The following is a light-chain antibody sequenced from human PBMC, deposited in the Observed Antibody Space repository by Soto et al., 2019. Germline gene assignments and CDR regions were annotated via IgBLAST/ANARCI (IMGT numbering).Light chain of an antibody. CDR3: CSYAGSYTWV. Sequence: QSALTQPRSVSGSPGQSATTSCTGTTSDVGNYTFVPWYQQHPGKAPKVMIYDVNKWPSGVPDRFSGSKSGNTASLTISGLQAEDEADYYCCSYAGSYTWVFGGGTKLTVL. CDR2: DVN. J-gene: IGLJ3*02. V-gene: IGLV2-11*01. CDR1: TSDVGNYTF.